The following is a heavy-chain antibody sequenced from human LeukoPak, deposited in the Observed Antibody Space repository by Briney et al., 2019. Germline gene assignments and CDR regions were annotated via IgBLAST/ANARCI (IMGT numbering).Heavy chain of an antibody. CDR1: GGSISSGGYS. Sequence: PSQTLSPTCAVSGGSISSGGYSWSWIRQPPGKGLEWIGYIYHSGSTYYNPSLKSRVTISVDRSKNQFSLKLSSVTAADTAVYYCARTIQLWSDSYFDYWGQGTLVTVSS. CDR3: ARTIQLWSDSYFDY. V-gene: IGHV4-30-2*01. J-gene: IGHJ4*02. D-gene: IGHD5-18*01. CDR2: IYHSGST.